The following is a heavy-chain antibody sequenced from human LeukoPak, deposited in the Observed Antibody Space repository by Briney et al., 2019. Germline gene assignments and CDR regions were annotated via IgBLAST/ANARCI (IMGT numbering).Heavy chain of an antibody. CDR2: INHSGST. CDR3: ARAVLYYYDSSGYRLYNWFDP. V-gene: IGHV4-34*01. D-gene: IGHD3-22*01. J-gene: IGHJ5*02. CDR1: GGSFSGYY. Sequence: PSETLSLTCAVYGGSFSGYYWSWIRQPPGKGLEWIGEINHSGSTNYNPSLKSRVTISVDTSKNQFSLKLSSVTAADTAVYYCARAVLYYYDSSGYRLYNWFDPWGREPWSPSPQ.